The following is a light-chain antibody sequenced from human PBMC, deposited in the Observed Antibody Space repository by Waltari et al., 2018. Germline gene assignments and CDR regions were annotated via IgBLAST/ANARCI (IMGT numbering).Light chain of an antibody. CDR2: DAS. Sequence: ALRMTQSPSSLSASTGDRVTITCRASQGISSYLAWYQQKPGKAPKLLIYDASSLESGVPSRFSGSGSGTEFTLTISSLQPDDFATYYCQQYNSYPWTFGQGTKVEIK. J-gene: IGKJ1*01. CDR3: QQYNSYPWT. V-gene: IGKV1-8*01. CDR1: QGISSY.